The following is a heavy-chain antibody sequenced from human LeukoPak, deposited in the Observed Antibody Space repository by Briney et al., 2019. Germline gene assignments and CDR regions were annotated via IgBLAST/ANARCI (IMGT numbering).Heavy chain of an antibody. CDR3: ARGRAVAGTFVFLAFAI. J-gene: IGHJ3*02. CDR2: ISAYNGNT. D-gene: IGHD6-19*01. Sequence: ASVKVSCKASGYTFTSYGISWVRQAPGQGLEWMGWISAYNGNTNYAQKLQGRVTMTTDTSTSTAYMELRSLRSDDTAVYYCARGRAVAGTFVFLAFAIWGQGTMVTVSS. CDR1: GYTFTSYG. V-gene: IGHV1-18*01.